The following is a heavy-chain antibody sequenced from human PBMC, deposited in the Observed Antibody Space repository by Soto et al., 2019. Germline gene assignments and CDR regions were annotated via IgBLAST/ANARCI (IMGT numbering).Heavy chain of an antibody. D-gene: IGHD4-17*01. CDR1: GFTFSSYG. CDR3: AKEYGDYGMDV. CDR2: ISYDGSNK. V-gene: IGHV3-30*18. J-gene: IGHJ6*02. Sequence: QVQLVESGGGVVQPGRSLRLSCAASGFTFSSYGMHWVRQAPGKGLEWVAVISYDGSNKYYADSVKGRSTISRDNSKNTLYLQMNSLRAEDTAVYYCAKEYGDYGMDVWGQGTTVTVSS.